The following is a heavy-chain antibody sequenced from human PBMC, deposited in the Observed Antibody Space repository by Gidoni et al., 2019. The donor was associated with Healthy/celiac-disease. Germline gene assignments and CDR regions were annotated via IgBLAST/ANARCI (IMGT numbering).Heavy chain of an antibody. CDR3: ARDRFVDYTGGHYGMDV. Sequence: QVQLVESGGGVVQPGRSMRRSCSASGFTFMSYAMHWVRQAPGKGLEWVAVISYDGSNKYYADSVKGRFTISRDNSKNTLYLQMNSLRAEDTAVYYCARDRFVDYTGGHYGMDVWGQGTTVTVSS. V-gene: IGHV3-30-3*01. J-gene: IGHJ6*02. CDR1: GFTFMSYA. CDR2: ISYDGSNK. D-gene: IGHD4-4*01.